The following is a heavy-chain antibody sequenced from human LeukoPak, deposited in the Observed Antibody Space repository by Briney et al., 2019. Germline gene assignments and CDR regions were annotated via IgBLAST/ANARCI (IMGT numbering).Heavy chain of an antibody. CDR3: ARDWFHAIDY. D-gene: IGHD2/OR15-2a*01. CDR2: IRSDGSDT. V-gene: IGHV3-74*01. Sequence: GGSLRLSCAASGFTFSDTWMHWVRQAPGEGLVWVSRIRSDGSDTRYAESVKGRYTISRDNAKNTLYLQMNSLRAEDTAVYYCARDWFHAIDYWGQGTLVTVSS. CDR1: GFTFSDTW. J-gene: IGHJ4*02.